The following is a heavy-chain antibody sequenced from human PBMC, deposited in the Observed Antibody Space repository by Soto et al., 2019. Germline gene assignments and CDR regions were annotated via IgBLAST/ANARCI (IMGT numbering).Heavy chain of an antibody. Sequence: SETLSLTCTVSGGSISSYYWSWIRQPPGKGLEWIGYIYYSGSTNYNPSLKSRVTISVDTSKNQFSLKLSSVTAADTAVYYCARHAYGDYDYYYYYYMDVWGKGTTVTVSS. J-gene: IGHJ6*03. CDR1: GGSISSYY. CDR2: IYYSGST. V-gene: IGHV4-59*08. D-gene: IGHD4-17*01. CDR3: ARHAYGDYDYYYYYYMDV.